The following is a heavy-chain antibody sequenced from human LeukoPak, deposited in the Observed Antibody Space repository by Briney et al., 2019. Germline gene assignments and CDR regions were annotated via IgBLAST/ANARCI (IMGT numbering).Heavy chain of an antibody. CDR2: IYSGGST. Sequence: PGGSLRLSCAASGFTVSTNYMSWVRQAPGKGLEWVSVIYSGGSTYYADSVKGRFTISRDNSKNTLYLQMNSLRAEDTAVYYCAREGYSSSWSYNWFDPWGQGTLVTVSS. V-gene: IGHV3-66*01. J-gene: IGHJ5*02. CDR3: AREGYSSSWSYNWFDP. D-gene: IGHD6-13*01. CDR1: GFTVSTNY.